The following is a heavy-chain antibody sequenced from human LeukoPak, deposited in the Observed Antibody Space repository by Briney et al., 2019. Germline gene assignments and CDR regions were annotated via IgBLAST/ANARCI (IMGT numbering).Heavy chain of an antibody. D-gene: IGHD3-22*01. J-gene: IGHJ4*02. CDR2: IIPIFGTA. CDR3: ARDDSSGNYKVSQFDY. V-gene: IGHV1-69*13. Sequence: GASVKVSCKASGGTFSSYAISWVRQAPGQGLEWMGGIIPIFGTANYAQKFQGRVTITADDSTSTAYMELSSLRSEDTAVYYCARDDSSGNYKVSQFDYWGQGTLVTVSS. CDR1: GGTFSSYA.